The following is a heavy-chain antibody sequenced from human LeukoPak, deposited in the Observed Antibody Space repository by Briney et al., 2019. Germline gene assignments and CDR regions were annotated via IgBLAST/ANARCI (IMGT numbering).Heavy chain of an antibody. J-gene: IGHJ4*02. V-gene: IGHV3-74*01. CDR3: ARDVRGGYHDY. D-gene: IGHD5-18*01. CDR2: IKSDGSYT. CDR1: GFTFSGYW. Sequence: PGGSLRISCAASGFTFSGYWMHWVRQAQGKGLVWVSRIKSDGSYTAYADSVKGRFTISRDNAKNTLYLQMNSLRVEDTAVYYCARDVRGGYHDYWGQGTLVTVAS.